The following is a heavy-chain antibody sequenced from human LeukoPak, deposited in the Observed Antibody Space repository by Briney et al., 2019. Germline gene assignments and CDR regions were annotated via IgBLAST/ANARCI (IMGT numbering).Heavy chain of an antibody. CDR2: IKQDGSEK. CDR1: GFTFSSYW. D-gene: IGHD5-24*01. CDR3: AKDRDGSLWEVWDY. J-gene: IGHJ4*02. Sequence: GGSLRLSCAASGFTFSSYWMSWVRQAPGKGLEWVANIKQDGSEKYYADSVKGRFTISRDNSKNTLYLQMNSLRAEDTAVYYCAKDRDGSLWEVWDYWGQGTLVTVSS. V-gene: IGHV3-7*01.